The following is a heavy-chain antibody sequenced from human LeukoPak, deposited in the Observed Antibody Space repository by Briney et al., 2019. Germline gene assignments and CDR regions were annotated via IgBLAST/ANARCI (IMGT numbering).Heavy chain of an antibody. D-gene: IGHD6-13*01. V-gene: IGHV4-38-2*02. CDR3: ARGLGRQQLVSPFDY. J-gene: IGHJ4*02. Sequence: PETLSLTCTVSGYSISSGYYWGWIRQPPGKGLEWLASIYHSGTIYYNPSLKSRVTISVDTPKNQFSLKLTSVAAADTAVYYCARGLGRQQLVSPFDYWGQGTLVNVSS. CDR2: IYHSGTI. CDR1: GYSISSGYY.